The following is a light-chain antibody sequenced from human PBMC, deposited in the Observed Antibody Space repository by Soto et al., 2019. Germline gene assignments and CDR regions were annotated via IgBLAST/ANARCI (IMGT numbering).Light chain of an antibody. CDR2: GNS. J-gene: IGLJ1*01. V-gene: IGLV1-40*01. CDR1: RTNIGAGYD. Sequence: QSVLTQPPSVSGAPGQRVTISCTGSRTNIGAGYDVHWYQHLPGTTPKFLIYGNSNRPSGVPDRVSGSKSGTSASLAITGLQAEDEADYYCQSYDSILSYVFGTGTKLTVI. CDR3: QSYDSILSYV.